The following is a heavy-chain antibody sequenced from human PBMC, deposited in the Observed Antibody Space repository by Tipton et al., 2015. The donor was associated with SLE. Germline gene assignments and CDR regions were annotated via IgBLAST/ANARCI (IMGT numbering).Heavy chain of an antibody. CDR2: INHSGST. V-gene: IGHV4-34*01. CDR1: GGSFSGYY. Sequence: TLSLTCAVYGGSFSGYYWSWIRQPPGKGLEWIGEINHSGSTNYNPSLKSRVTISVDTSKNQFSLKLSSVTAADTAVYYCATSPGGSSYYLSGYFQHWGQGTLVTVSS. D-gene: IGHD6-13*01. CDR3: ATSPGGSSYYLSGYFQH. J-gene: IGHJ1*01.